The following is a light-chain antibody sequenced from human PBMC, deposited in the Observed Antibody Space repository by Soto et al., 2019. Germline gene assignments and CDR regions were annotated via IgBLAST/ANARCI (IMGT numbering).Light chain of an antibody. Sequence: SYELTQPPSLSVSPGQTASITCSGDKLGDKYPCWYQQKPGQSPVLVIYQGSNRPSGIPERFSGSNSGNTATLTISGTQAMDEADYYCQAWDRSPDVVFGGGTQLTVL. V-gene: IGLV3-1*01. CDR2: QGS. CDR1: KLGDKY. CDR3: QAWDRSPDVV. J-gene: IGLJ2*01.